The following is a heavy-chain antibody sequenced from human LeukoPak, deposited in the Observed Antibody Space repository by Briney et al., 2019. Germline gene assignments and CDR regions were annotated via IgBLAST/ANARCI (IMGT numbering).Heavy chain of an antibody. Sequence: TGGSLRLSCAASGFTFSSYWMSWVRQAPGKGLEWVANIKQDGSENTYVDSVRGRFTLSRDNAKKSLDLQMNSLRADDTAVYYCARDSSSWYSRNWFDPWGQGTLVTVSS. CDR1: GFTFSSYW. J-gene: IGHJ5*02. CDR2: IKQDGSEN. V-gene: IGHV3-7*01. CDR3: ARDSSSWYSRNWFDP. D-gene: IGHD6-13*01.